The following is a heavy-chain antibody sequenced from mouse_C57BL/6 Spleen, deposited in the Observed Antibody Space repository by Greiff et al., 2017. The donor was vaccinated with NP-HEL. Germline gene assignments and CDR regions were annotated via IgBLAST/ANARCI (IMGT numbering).Heavy chain of an antibody. D-gene: IGHD1-1*01. V-gene: IGHV1-66*01. CDR1: GYSFTSYY. Sequence: VQLQQSGPELVKPGASVKISCKASGYSFTSYYIHWVKQRPGQGLEWIGWIYPGSGNTKYNEKFKGEATLTADTSSSTAYMQLSSLTSEDSAVYYCAIVYYYGSSYYFDYWGQGTTLTVSS. J-gene: IGHJ2*01. CDR2: IYPGSGNT. CDR3: AIVYYYGSSYYFDY.